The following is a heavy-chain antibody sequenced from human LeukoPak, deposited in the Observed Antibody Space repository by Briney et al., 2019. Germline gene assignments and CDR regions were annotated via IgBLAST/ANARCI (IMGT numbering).Heavy chain of an antibody. CDR1: GFIFSNYA. D-gene: IGHD3-10*01. CDR3: AKGRGLRFGESKAANWFDP. Sequence: GGSLRLSCAASGFIFSNYAMCWVRQAPGQGLEWVSAIIGSGGSTYYADSVKGRFTISRDNSKNTLYLQMNSLRAEDTAVYYCAKGRGLRFGESKAANWFDPWGQGTLVTVSS. J-gene: IGHJ5*02. CDR2: IIGSGGST. V-gene: IGHV3-23*01.